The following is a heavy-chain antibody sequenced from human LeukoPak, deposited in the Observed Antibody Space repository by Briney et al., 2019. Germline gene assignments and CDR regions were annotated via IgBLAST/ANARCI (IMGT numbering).Heavy chain of an antibody. D-gene: IGHD2-2*01. CDR3: ARTTEDCSSTSCYQYWFDP. CDR2: IYYSGST. V-gene: IGHV4-39*07. CDR1: GGSISSSSYY. J-gene: IGHJ5*02. Sequence: SETLSLTCTVSGGSISSSSYYWGWIRQPPGKGLEWIGSIYYSGSTYYNPSLKSRVTISVGTSKNQFSLKLSSVTAADTAVYYCARTTEDCSSTSCYQYWFDPWGQGTLVTVSS.